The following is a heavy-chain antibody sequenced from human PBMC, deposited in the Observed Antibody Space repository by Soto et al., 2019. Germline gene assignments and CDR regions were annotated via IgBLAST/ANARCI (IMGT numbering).Heavy chain of an antibody. Sequence: GESLRLSCAASGFTFSDYYMSWIRQAPGKGLEWVSYISSSSSYTNYADSVKGRFTISRDNAKNSLYLQMNSLRAEDTAVYYCARTGFSGWTNYYYYGMDVWGQGTTVTVSS. CDR1: GFTFSDYY. D-gene: IGHD6-19*01. V-gene: IGHV3-11*06. CDR2: ISSSSSYT. CDR3: ARTGFSGWTNYYYYGMDV. J-gene: IGHJ6*02.